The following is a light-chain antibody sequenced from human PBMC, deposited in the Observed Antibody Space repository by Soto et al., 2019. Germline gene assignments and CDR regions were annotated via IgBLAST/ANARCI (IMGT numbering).Light chain of an antibody. CDR2: LGS. CDR1: QSLVHNGYNY. V-gene: IGKV2-28*01. J-gene: IGKJ5*01. CDR3: MQALQTPIT. Sequence: DIVMTQSPLSLPVTPGEPASISCRSSQSLVHNGYNYLDWYLQKPGQSPQLLIYLGSNRASEVPDRFSGSGSGTDFTLKISRVEAEDVGVYYCMQALQTPITFGQGTRLEIK.